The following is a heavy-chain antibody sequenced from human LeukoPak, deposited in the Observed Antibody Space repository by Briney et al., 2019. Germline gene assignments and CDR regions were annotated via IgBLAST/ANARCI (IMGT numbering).Heavy chain of an antibody. J-gene: IGHJ3*02. D-gene: IGHD3-9*01. CDR1: GGTFSSYG. CDR3: ARVIYFDWTRPAFDAFDI. Sequence: GSSVKVSCKASGGTFSSYGISWVRQAPGQGLEWMGWISAYNGNTNYAQKLQGRVTMTTDTSTSTAYMELRSLRSDDTAVYYCARVIYFDWTRPAFDAFDIWGQGTMVTVSS. V-gene: IGHV1-18*01. CDR2: ISAYNGNT.